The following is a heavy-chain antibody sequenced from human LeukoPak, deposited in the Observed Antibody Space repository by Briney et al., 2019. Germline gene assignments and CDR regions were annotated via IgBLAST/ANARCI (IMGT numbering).Heavy chain of an antibody. D-gene: IGHD4-17*01. Sequence: GGSLRLSCAASGFTFSSYSMNWVRQAPGKGLEWVSSISSSGGDIYYADSVRGRFTISRDNGKNSLYLQMNSLRAEDTALYYCARKDGFVRDYFFYMDVWGKGTTVTVSS. J-gene: IGHJ6*03. CDR3: ARKDGFVRDYFFYMDV. V-gene: IGHV3-21*01. CDR2: ISSSGGDI. CDR1: GFTFSSYS.